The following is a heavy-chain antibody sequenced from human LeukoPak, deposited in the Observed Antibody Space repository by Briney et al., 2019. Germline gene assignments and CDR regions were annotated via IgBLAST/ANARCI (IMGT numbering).Heavy chain of an antibody. CDR1: GYTSTGYY. V-gene: IGHV1-2*02. D-gene: IGHD1-14*01. Sequence: ASVKVSCKASGYTSTGYYMHWVRQAPGQGLEWMGWINPNSGGTNYAQKFQGRVTMTRDTSISTAYMELSRLRSDDTAVYYCARFLWRAGGFDYWGQGTLVTVSS. J-gene: IGHJ4*02. CDR2: INPNSGGT. CDR3: ARFLWRAGGFDY.